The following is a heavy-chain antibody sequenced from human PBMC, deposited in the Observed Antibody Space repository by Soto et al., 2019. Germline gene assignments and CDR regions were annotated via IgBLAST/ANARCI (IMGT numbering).Heavy chain of an antibody. J-gene: IGHJ4*02. D-gene: IGHD3-3*01. V-gene: IGHV1-3*01. CDR2: INAGNGNT. Sequence: QVQLVQSGAEVKKPGASVKVSCKASGYTFTSYTMHWVRQAPGQRLEWMGWINAGNGNTKYSQKFQGRVSITRDTSASTAYMELSNLRSEDTALYYCAGGEVFFGYWGQGTLVTVSS. CDR3: AGGEVFFGY. CDR1: GYTFTSYT.